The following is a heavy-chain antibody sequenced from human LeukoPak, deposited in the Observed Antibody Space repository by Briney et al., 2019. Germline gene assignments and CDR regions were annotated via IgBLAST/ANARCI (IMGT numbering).Heavy chain of an antibody. V-gene: IGHV3-74*01. CDR2: INSDGSST. D-gene: IGHD7-27*01. CDR3: VSIPGD. Sequence: GGSLRLSCAASGFTFSSFWMHWVRQAPGKGLVWVSRINSDGSSTSYADSVKGRFTISRDNAKNTLYLQMNTLRAEDTAVYYCVSIPGDWGQGILVTVSS. CDR1: GFTFSSFW. J-gene: IGHJ4*02.